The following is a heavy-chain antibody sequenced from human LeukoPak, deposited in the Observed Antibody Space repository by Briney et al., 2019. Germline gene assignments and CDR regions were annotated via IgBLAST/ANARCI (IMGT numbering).Heavy chain of an antibody. J-gene: IGHJ4*02. D-gene: IGHD2-15*01. CDR3: ARDGGYCSGGSCYHEFYFDY. V-gene: IGHV3-30-3*01. CDR1: GFTFSSYA. Sequence: PGRSLRLSCAASGFTFSSYAMHWVRQAPGKGLEWVAVISYDGSNKYYADSVKGRFTISRDNSKNTLYLQMNSLRAEDTAVYYCARDGGYCSGGSCYHEFYFDYWGQGTLVTVSS. CDR2: ISYDGSNK.